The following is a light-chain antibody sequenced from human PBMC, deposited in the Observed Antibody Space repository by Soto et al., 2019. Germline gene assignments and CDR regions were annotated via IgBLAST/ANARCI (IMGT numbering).Light chain of an antibody. CDR3: QQYAIWPPQT. Sequence: EIVMTHAPATLSVSPGERATLSCRPSQTVIRNLAWYQQKPGQTPRLLIYGASTRATGIPARFSGSGSGTEFTLTISSLQPEDFAVYYCQQYAIWPPQTFGQGTKVDIK. J-gene: IGKJ1*01. V-gene: IGKV3-15*01. CDR2: GAS. CDR1: QTVIRN.